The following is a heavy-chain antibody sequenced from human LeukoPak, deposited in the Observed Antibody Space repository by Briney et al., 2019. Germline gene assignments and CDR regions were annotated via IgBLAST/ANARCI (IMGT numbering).Heavy chain of an antibody. Sequence: ASVKVSCKASGYTFTGYYMHWVRQAPGQGLEWMGWINPNSGGTNYAQKFQGRVTMTTDTSTSTAYMELRSLRSDDTAVYYCARDTITMVRGGGMDVWGQGTTVTVSS. CDR1: GYTFTGYY. J-gene: IGHJ6*02. V-gene: IGHV1-2*02. CDR3: ARDTITMVRGGGMDV. CDR2: INPNSGGT. D-gene: IGHD3-10*01.